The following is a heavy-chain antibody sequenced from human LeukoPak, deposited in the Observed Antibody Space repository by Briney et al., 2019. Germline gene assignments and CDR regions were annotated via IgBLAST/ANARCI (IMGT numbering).Heavy chain of an antibody. J-gene: IGHJ4*02. D-gene: IGHD3-22*01. CDR2: VNDNGATT. Sequence: GGSLRLSCAGSGFTFSNYAMSWVRQAAGKGLKWVSTVNDNGATTYYADSVKGRFTISRDNSYNTVSLQMNGLRDEDTGVYYCAKDRGYYYDSCGYYYDGGYWGQGTLVTVSS. V-gene: IGHV3-23*01. CDR1: GFTFSNYA. CDR3: AKDRGYYYDSCGYYYDGGY.